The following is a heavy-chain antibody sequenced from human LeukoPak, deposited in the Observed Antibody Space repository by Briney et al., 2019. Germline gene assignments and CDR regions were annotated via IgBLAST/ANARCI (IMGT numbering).Heavy chain of an antibody. V-gene: IGHV1-2*02. Sequence: ASVKVSCKASGYTFIGYYMHWVRQAPGQGLEWMGWINPNSGGTNYAQKFQGSVTMTRDTSISTAYMELSRLRSDDTAVYYCASVGWTVVPGATDDGVDIWGQGTMVTVSS. CDR2: INPNSGGT. D-gene: IGHD2-2*01. CDR3: ASVGWTVVPGATDDGVDI. J-gene: IGHJ3*02. CDR1: GYTFIGYY.